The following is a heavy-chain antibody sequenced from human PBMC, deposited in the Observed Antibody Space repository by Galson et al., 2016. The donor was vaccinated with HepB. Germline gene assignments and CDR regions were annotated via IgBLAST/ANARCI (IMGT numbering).Heavy chain of an antibody. CDR2: INNDGSGT. J-gene: IGHJ4*02. CDR1: GFTFSTYW. D-gene: IGHD1-14*01. Sequence: SLRLSCAASGFTFSTYWMHWVRQAPGKGLVRVSHINNDGSGTNSADSVKGRFTVSRDNAKKTLYLQMNSLRVEDTAVYYCVREGENLDYWGQGTLVTVSS. CDR3: VREGENLDY. V-gene: IGHV3-74*01.